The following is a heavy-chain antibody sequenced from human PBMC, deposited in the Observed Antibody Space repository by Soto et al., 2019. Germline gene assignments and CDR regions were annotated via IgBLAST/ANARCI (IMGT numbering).Heavy chain of an antibody. CDR2: IVPIFGA. CDR1: GGTFSNYG. D-gene: IGHD2-2*01. Sequence: QVQLVQSGAEVKKPGSSVKVSCKSSGGTFSNYGFSWVRQAPGQGLECMGVIVPIFGAEHPQKFQGRVTITADESPNTFFMERMGTRSEEPAVYYWVRAGRDNAGSEFYQGHLWDQGTTVTGSS. CDR3: VRAGRDNAGSEFYQGHL. V-gene: IGHV1-69*12. J-gene: IGHJ6*02.